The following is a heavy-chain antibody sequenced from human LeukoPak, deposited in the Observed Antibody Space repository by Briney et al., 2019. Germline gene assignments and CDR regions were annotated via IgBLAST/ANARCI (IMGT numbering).Heavy chain of an antibody. Sequence: SETLSLTCIVSGGSISSYYWNWIRQPPGKGLEWIGYIYCSGSTNSNPSLKSRVSISLDTSKNQFSLKLRSVTAADKAVYYCARGRDYGTISRDAFDIWGQGTMVTVSS. CDR3: ARGRDYGTISRDAFDI. D-gene: IGHD4-17*01. CDR2: IYCSGST. J-gene: IGHJ3*02. V-gene: IGHV4-59*01. CDR1: GGSISSYY.